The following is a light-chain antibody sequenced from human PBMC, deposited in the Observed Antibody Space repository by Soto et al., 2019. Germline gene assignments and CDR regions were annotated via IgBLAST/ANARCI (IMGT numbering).Light chain of an antibody. CDR2: GAS. CDR1: QSISSY. Sequence: VLTQSPATLSLSPGERATLFCRASQSISSYLAWYQQKPGQAPRLLIYGASNRATGIPDRFSGSGSGTDFTLTISSLEPEDIAVYYCQQRNNWPPITFGQRTRLEMK. J-gene: IGKJ5*01. CDR3: QQRNNWPPIT. V-gene: IGKV3-11*01.